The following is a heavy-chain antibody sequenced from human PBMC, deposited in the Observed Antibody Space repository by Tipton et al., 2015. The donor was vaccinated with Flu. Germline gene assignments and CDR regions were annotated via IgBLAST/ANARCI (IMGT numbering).Heavy chain of an antibody. Sequence: TLSLTCAVYGGSFSGYYWSWIRQPPGKGLEWIGEINHSGSTNYNPSLKSRVTISVGTSKNQFSLKLSSVTAADTAVYYCARVRGRGGWFDPWGQGTLVTVSS. D-gene: IGHD1-26*01. J-gene: IGHJ5*02. CDR2: INHSGST. CDR3: ARVRGRGGWFDP. V-gene: IGHV4-34*01. CDR1: GGSFSGYY.